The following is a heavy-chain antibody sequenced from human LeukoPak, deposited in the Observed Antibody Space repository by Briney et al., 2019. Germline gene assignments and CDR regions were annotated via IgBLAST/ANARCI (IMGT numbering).Heavy chain of an antibody. V-gene: IGHV6-1*01. D-gene: IGHD1-1*01. CDR3: TRLIRGTTGTSDY. J-gene: IGHJ4*02. Sequence: SQTLSLTCAISGDSVSSTNAAWNWLRQSPSRGLEWLGRTYYRSKLYTDYAVSVKSRISITPDTSKNQFSLQLNSVTPEDTAVYYCTRLIRGTTGTSDYWGQGTLVTVSS. CDR1: GDSVSSTNAA. CDR2: TYYRSKLYT.